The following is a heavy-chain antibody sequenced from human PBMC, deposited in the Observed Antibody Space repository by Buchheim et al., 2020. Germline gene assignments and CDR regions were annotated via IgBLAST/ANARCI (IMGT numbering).Heavy chain of an antibody. D-gene: IGHD3-16*02. Sequence: VQLVESGGALVQPGQSLRLSCEAPGIAFRGYSMNWVRQAPGRGLEWLPHITSDSATIYYADSVKGRFTISRDNSKNTLYLQMNSLRAEDTAVYYCAKDVMITFGGVIPWGQGT. J-gene: IGHJ3*01. CDR3: AKDVMITFGGVIP. CDR1: GIAFRGYS. CDR2: ITSDSATI. V-gene: IGHV3-48*01.